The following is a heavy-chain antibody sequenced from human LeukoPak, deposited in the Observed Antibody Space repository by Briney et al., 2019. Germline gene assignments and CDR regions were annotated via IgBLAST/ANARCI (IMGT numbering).Heavy chain of an antibody. CDR1: GFTFSSYA. CDR2: ISGSGGST. V-gene: IGHV3-23*01. D-gene: IGHD3-22*01. J-gene: IGHJ1*01. CDR3: AKGRKGKITMIVVVITTALQH. Sequence: GGSLRRSCAASGFTFSSYAMSWVRQAPGKGLEWVSAISGSGGSTYYADSVKGRFTISRDNSKNTLYLQMNSLRAEDTAVYYCAKGRKGKITMIVVVITTALQHWGQGTLVTVSS.